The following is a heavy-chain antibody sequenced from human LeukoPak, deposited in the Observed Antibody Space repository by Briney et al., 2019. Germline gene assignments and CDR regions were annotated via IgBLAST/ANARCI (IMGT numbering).Heavy chain of an antibody. CDR3: AREPIVGATSVNAFDI. Sequence: GGSLRLSCAASGFTFSDYYMSWIRQAPGKGLEWVSYISSSGSTIYYADSVKGRFTISRDNAKNSLYLQMNSLRAEDTAVYYCAREPIVGATSVNAFDIWGQGTMVTVSS. J-gene: IGHJ3*02. D-gene: IGHD1-26*01. CDR2: ISSSGSTI. CDR1: GFTFSDYY. V-gene: IGHV3-11*04.